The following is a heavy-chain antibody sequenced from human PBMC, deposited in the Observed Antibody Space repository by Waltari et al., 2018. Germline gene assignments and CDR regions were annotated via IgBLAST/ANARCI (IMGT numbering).Heavy chain of an antibody. V-gene: IGHV1-69*02. Sequence: QVQLVQSGAEVKKPGSSVKVSCKASGGTFSSYTISWVRQAPGQGLEWMGRIIPILGIANYAQKFQGRVTITADKSTSTAYMELSSLRSEDTAVYYCARKETLGYCSSTSCYAEWFDPWGQGTLVTVSS. CDR2: IIPILGIA. CDR3: ARKETLGYCSSTSCYAEWFDP. J-gene: IGHJ5*02. CDR1: GGTFSSYT. D-gene: IGHD2-2*01.